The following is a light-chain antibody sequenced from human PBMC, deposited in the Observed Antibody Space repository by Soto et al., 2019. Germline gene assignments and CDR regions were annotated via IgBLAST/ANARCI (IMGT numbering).Light chain of an antibody. V-gene: IGKV3-15*01. J-gene: IGKJ4*01. CDR2: GAS. CDR1: QSVSSN. CDR3: QQYNNWPPLT. Sequence: EIVMTQSPATLSVSPGERATLSCRASQSVSSNLAWYQQKPGQAPRLLIYGASTRATGIPARFSGSGSGTECTLTISSLQSEDFAVYSGQQYNNWPPLTFGGGNKVEIK.